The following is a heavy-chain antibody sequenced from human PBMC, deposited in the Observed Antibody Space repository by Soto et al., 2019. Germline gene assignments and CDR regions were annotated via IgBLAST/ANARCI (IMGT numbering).Heavy chain of an antibody. J-gene: IGHJ6*03. Sequence: PGESLKISCKGSGYSFTSYWIGWVRQMPGKGLEWMGIIYPGDSDTRYSPSFQGQVTISADKSISTAYLQWSSLKASDTAMYYWARRYAMVRETNYYYYMDVWGKGTTVTVSS. D-gene: IGHD3-10*01. CDR1: GYSFTSYW. CDR2: IYPGDSDT. CDR3: ARRYAMVRETNYYYYMDV. V-gene: IGHV5-51*01.